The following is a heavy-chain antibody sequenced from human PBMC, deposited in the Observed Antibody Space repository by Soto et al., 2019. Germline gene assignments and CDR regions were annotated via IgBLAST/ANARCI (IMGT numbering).Heavy chain of an antibody. J-gene: IGHJ6*02. V-gene: IGHV3-33*01. CDR3: ARPLVAPVAGPYYYGMDV. Sequence: LRLSCAASGFTFNSYGFNWVRQAPGKGLEWVAVIWYDGNTKYYADSVKGRFTISRDNLKNTLYLQMNSLTAEDTAVYYCARPLVAPVAGPYYYGMDVWGQGTTVTVSS. CDR2: IWYDGNTK. D-gene: IGHD6-19*01. CDR1: GFTFNSYG.